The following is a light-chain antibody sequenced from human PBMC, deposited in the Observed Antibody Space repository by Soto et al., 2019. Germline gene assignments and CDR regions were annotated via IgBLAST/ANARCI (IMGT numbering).Light chain of an antibody. CDR3: TSYAGTYSFFYV. CDR1: SSDVGAYNY. CDR2: EVS. J-gene: IGLJ1*01. Sequence: QSALTQPPSASGSPGQSVTISCTGTSSDVGAYNYVSWYQQLPGKAPKLIIYEVSKRPSGVPDRFSRSKSGNTPSLTVSGLQAEDEADDYCTSYAGTYSFFYVFGTGTKLTVL. V-gene: IGLV2-8*01.